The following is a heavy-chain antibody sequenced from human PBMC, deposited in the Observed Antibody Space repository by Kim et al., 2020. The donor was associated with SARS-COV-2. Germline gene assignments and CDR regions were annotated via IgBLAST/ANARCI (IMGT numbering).Heavy chain of an antibody. CDR1: GFTFSSYW. CDR3: ARTSYSSGWYFLMDPWPVPGSQPFVDALDI. CDR2: INSDGSST. J-gene: IGHJ3*02. V-gene: IGHV3-74*01. Sequence: GGSLRLSCAASGFTFSSYWMHWVRQAPGKGLVWVSRINSDGSSTSYADSVKGRFTISRDNAKKTLYLQMNSLRAEDTAVYYCARTSYSSGWYFLMDPWPVPGSQPFVDALDIWGQGKMVTVSS. D-gene: IGHD6-19*01.